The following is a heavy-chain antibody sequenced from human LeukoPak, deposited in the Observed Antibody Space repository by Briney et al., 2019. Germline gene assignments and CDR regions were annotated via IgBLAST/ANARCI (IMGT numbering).Heavy chain of an antibody. CDR3: ARDGGGDYDGNWFDP. CDR2: MNPNSGNT. D-gene: IGHD4-23*01. V-gene: IGHV1-8*03. J-gene: IGHJ5*02. CDR1: GYTFTSYD. Sequence: ASVKVSCKAPGYTFTSYDINWVRQATGQGLEWMGWMNPNSGNTGYAQKFQGRVTITRNTSISTAYMELSSLRSEDTAVYYCARDGGGDYDGNWFDPWGQGTLVTVSS.